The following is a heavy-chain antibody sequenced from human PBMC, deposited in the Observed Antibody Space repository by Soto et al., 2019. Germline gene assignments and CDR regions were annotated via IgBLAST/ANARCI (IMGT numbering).Heavy chain of an antibody. D-gene: IGHD2-15*01. J-gene: IGHJ4*02. V-gene: IGHV3-23*01. CDR3: AKLEAANLATFDY. Sequence: EVQLLESGGGLVQPGGSLRLSCAASGFTFSSYAMSWVRQAPGKGLEWGSAISGSGGSTYYADSVKGRFTISRYNSKNTLYLQMTSLRAEDTAVYYCAKLEAANLATFDYWGQGTLVTVSS. CDR2: ISGSGGST. CDR1: GFTFSSYA.